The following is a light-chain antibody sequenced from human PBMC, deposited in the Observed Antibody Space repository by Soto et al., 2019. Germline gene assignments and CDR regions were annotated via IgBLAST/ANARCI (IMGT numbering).Light chain of an antibody. CDR2: DVS. J-gene: IGLJ1*01. V-gene: IGLV2-14*03. CDR3: SSYTSTNVYV. Sequence: QSVLTQPASVSGSPGQSITISCTGTSNDVGAYNYVSWYQQHPGEAPKLLIYDVSNRPSGVSNRFSGSKSGNTASLTISGLQAEDEADYYCSSYTSTNVYVFATGTKVTVL. CDR1: SNDVGAYNY.